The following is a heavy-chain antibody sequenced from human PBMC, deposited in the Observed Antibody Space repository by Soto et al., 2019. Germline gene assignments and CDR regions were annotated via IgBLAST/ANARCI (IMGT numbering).Heavy chain of an antibody. CDR2: ISAYNGNT. CDR3: ARDSPPVDS. V-gene: IGHV1-18*01. Sequence: GAPVKVSCKASGYTFTSYGISWVRQAPGQGLEWMGWISAYNGNTKYAQKLQGRVTMTTDTSTSTAYMELRSLSFCLTAVYSCARDSPPVDSWGKGTLVTVSS. J-gene: IGHJ4*02. CDR1: GYTFTSYG.